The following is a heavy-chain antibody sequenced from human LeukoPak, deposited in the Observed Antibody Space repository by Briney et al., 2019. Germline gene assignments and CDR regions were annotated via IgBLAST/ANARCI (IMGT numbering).Heavy chain of an antibody. CDR1: GYTFTSYY. Sequence: ASVKVSCKASGYTFTSYYMHWVRQAPGQGLEWMGIINPSGGSTSYAQKFQGRVTMTRDTSTSTVCMELSSLRSEDTAVYYCARDRVMVRGANRFDYWGQGTLVTVSS. V-gene: IGHV1-46*01. CDR3: ARDRVMVRGANRFDY. D-gene: IGHD3-10*01. J-gene: IGHJ4*02. CDR2: INPSGGST.